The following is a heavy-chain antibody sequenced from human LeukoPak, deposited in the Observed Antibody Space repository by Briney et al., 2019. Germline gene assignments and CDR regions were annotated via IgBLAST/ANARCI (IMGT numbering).Heavy chain of an antibody. V-gene: IGHV1-24*01. CDR2: FDPEDGET. CDR3: ARAGGENYDFWSGYSFGYQVLWFDP. D-gene: IGHD3-3*01. J-gene: IGHJ5*02. Sequence: GASVKVSCKVSGYTLTELSMHWVRQAPGKGLEWMGGFDPEDGETIYAQKFQGRVTMTEDTSTDTAYLELSSLRSEDTAVYYCARAGGENYDFWSGYSFGYQVLWFDPWGQGTLVTVSS. CDR1: GYTLTELS.